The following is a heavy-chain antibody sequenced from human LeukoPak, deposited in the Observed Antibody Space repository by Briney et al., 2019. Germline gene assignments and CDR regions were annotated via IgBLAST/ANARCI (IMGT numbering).Heavy chain of an antibody. CDR3: AKHMRGYSYGYFDY. CDR1: GFTFSSYA. J-gene: IGHJ4*02. V-gene: IGHV3-23*01. D-gene: IGHD5-18*01. Sequence: GGSLRLSCAASGFTFSSYAMSWVRQAPGKGLEWVLAISSSGGSTYYEDSGKGRFTISRDNSKNTLYLQMNSLRAEDTAVYYCAKHMRGYSYGYFDYWGQGTLVTVSS. CDR2: ISSSGGST.